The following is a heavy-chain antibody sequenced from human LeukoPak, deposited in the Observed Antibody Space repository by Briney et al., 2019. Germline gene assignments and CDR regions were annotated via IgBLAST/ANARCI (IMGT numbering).Heavy chain of an antibody. CDR1: GFTFSSHA. J-gene: IGHJ5*02. V-gene: IGHV3-23*01. CDR2: ISGSGGST. Sequence: GGSLRLCCAASGFTFSSHAMSWVRQAPGKGLEWVSAISGSGGSTYYADSVKGRFTISRDNSKNTLYLQMNSLRAEDTAVYYCAKDQPGRSGYRGGFGFDPWGQGTLVTVSS. D-gene: IGHD3-3*01. CDR3: AKDQPGRSGYRGGFGFDP.